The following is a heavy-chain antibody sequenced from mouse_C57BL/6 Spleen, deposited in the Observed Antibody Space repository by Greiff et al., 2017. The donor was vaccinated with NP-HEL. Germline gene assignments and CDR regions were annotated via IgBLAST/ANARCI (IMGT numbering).Heavy chain of an antibody. CDR3: ARGYYYGSSYLAY. Sequence: EVQLQQSGPELVKPGASVKISCKASGYTFTDYYMNWVKQSHGKSLEWIGDINPNNGGTSYNQKFKGKATLTVDKSSSTAYMELRSLTSEDSAVYYCARGYYYGSSYLAYWGLGTLVTVSA. CDR1: GYTFTDYY. CDR2: INPNNGGT. J-gene: IGHJ3*01. V-gene: IGHV1-26*01. D-gene: IGHD1-1*01.